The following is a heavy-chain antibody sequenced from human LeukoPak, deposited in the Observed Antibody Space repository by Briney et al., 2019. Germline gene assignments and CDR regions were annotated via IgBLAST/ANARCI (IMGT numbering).Heavy chain of an antibody. V-gene: IGHV3-33*01. CDR3: AREGPRGNSQFDY. Sequence: GGSLRLSCAASGFTFNSYGMHWVRQAPGKGLEWVALIWYDGSNKYYADSVKGRLTISRDNSKNTLYLQMNSLRAEDTAVYYCAREGPRGNSQFDYWGQGTLATVSS. CDR1: GFTFNSYG. CDR2: IWYDGSNK. D-gene: IGHD2/OR15-2a*01. J-gene: IGHJ4*02.